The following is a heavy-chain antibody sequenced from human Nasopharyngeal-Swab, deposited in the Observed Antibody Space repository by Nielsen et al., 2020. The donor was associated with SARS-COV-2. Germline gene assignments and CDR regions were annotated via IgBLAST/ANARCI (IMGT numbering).Heavy chain of an antibody. CDR1: GASISTYY. D-gene: IGHD2-21*02. Sequence: SETLSLTCTVSGASISTYYWSWIRQSPGTGLESIGCISYSGTTNYNPSLKNRVTIPVDTSNNHLSLKLSSVTAADSAIYYCARSSRDWPPKRGTLDIWGQGTVVTVSS. J-gene: IGHJ3*02. V-gene: IGHV4-59*01. CDR2: ISYSGTT. CDR3: ARSSRDWPPKRGTLDI.